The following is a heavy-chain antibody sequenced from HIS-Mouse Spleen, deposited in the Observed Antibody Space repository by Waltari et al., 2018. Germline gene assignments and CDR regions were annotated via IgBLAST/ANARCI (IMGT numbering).Heavy chain of an antibody. J-gene: IGHJ4*02. Sequence: EVQLVESGGGLVQPGGSLRRSCAASGFTFSSYWMSWVGQAPGKGLEWVANIKQDGSEKYYVDSVKGRFTISRDNAKNSLYLQMNSLRAEDTAVYYCARDGGSYYLGGYFDYWGQGTLVTVSS. D-gene: IGHD1-26*01. CDR3: ARDGGSYYLGGYFDY. V-gene: IGHV3-7*01. CDR1: GFTFSSYW. CDR2: IKQDGSEK.